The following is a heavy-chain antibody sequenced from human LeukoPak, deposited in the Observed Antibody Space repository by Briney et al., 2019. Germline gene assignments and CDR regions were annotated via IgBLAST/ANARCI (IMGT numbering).Heavy chain of an antibody. CDR1: GGTFSTYT. J-gene: IGHJ4*02. CDR2: TSGSSSYV. D-gene: IGHD2-15*01. CDR3: ARDGERYCSGGSCSHIGH. Sequence: GGSLRLYCAASGGTFSTYTMTWVRQAPGKGLEWVSSTSGSSSYVYYADSVKGRFTISRDNARNSLYLQMNSLRAEDTAVYYCARDGERYCSGGSCSHIGHWGQGTLVSVSS. V-gene: IGHV3-21*01.